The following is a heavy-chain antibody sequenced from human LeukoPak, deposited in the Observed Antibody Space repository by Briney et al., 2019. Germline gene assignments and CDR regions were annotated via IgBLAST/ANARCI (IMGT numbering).Heavy chain of an antibody. D-gene: IGHD2-15*01. CDR2: IYYSGST. Sequence: SETLSLTCTVSGGSISSYYWSWIRQPPGKGLEWIGYIYYSGSTNYNPSLKSRVTISVGTSKNQFSLKLSSVTAADTAVYYCARDSSGYCSGGSCLQNWFDPWGQGTLVTVSS. V-gene: IGHV4-59*01. CDR3: ARDSSGYCSGGSCLQNWFDP. CDR1: GGSISSYY. J-gene: IGHJ5*02.